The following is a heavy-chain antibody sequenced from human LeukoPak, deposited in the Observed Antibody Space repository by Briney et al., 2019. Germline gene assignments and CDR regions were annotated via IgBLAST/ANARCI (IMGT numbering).Heavy chain of an antibody. D-gene: IGHD1-26*01. CDR1: GYTFTSYD. Sequence: ASVKVSCKASGYTFTSYDINWVRQGTGQGLEWMGWMDPNSGKTGYAQKFQGRVTITRNTSINTAYMELSSLRSEDTAVYYCARAIVGAIAPFDYWGQGTLVTVSS. J-gene: IGHJ4*02. V-gene: IGHV1-8*03. CDR2: MDPNSGKT. CDR3: ARAIVGAIAPFDY.